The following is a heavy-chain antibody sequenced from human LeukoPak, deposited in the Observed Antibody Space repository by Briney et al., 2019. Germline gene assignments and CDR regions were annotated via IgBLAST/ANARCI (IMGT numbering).Heavy chain of an antibody. CDR2: IYYSGST. CDR1: GGYITSYY. V-gene: IGHV4-59*01. D-gene: IGHD5-18*01. J-gene: IGHJ4*02. CDR3: ARENGYRYDC. Sequence: SETLSLTCTVSGGYITSYYWSWIRQPPGQGLEWIGSIYYSGSTNYNPSLKSRVTISVDTSKNQFSLKLSSVTAADTALYYCARENGYRYDCWGQGTLVTVSS.